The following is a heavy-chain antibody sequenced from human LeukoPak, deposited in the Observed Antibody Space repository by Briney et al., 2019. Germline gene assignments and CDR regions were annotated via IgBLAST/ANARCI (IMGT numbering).Heavy chain of an antibody. CDR3: ARGGWNVAWFDP. CDR1: GYTFTSYA. J-gene: IGHJ5*02. CDR2: INAGNGNT. Sequence: VASVKVSCKASGYTFTSYAMHWVRQAPGQRLEWMGWINAGNGNTKYSQKFQGRVTITRDTSANTAYMELSSLRSEDTAVYYCARGGWNVAWFDPWGQGTLVTVSS. V-gene: IGHV1-3*01. D-gene: IGHD1-1*01.